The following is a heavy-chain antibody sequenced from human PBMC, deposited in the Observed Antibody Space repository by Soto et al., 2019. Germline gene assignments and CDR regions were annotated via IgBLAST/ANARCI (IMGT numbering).Heavy chain of an antibody. Sequence: QVQLQQWGAGLLKPSETLSPTCAVYGGSFSGYYWSWIRQPPGKGLEWIGEINHSGSTNYNPSLKSRVTISVGTSKNQCSLKLSSVTAADTAVYYCARYRYCSGGSRYSGTRWFDPWGQGTLVTVSS. CDR1: GGSFSGYY. CDR2: INHSGST. V-gene: IGHV4-34*01. J-gene: IGHJ5*02. D-gene: IGHD2-15*01. CDR3: ARYRYCSGGSRYSGTRWFDP.